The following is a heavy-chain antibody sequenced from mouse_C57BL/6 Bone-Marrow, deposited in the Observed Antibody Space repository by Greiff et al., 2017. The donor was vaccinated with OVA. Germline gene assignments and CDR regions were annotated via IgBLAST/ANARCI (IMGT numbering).Heavy chain of an antibody. V-gene: IGHV1-53*01. J-gene: IGHJ2*01. Sequence: QVQLKQPGTELVKPGASVKLSCKASGYTFTSYWMHWVKQRPGQGLEWIGNINPSNGGTNYNEKFKSKAPLTVDKSSSTAYMQLSSLTSEDSAVYYCARGRTVGPLDYWGQGTTLTVSS. D-gene: IGHD1-1*01. CDR2: INPSNGGT. CDR3: ARGRTVGPLDY. CDR1: GYTFTSYW.